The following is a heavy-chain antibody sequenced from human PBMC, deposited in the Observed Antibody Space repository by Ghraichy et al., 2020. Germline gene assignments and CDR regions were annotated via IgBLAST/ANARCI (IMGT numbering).Heavy chain of an antibody. J-gene: IGHJ6*02. D-gene: IGHD6-13*01. Sequence: GGSLRLSCAASGFTFSSYGMHWVRQAPGKGLEWVAVISYDGSNKYYADSVKGRFTISRDNSKNTLYLQMNSLRAEDTAVYYCARSSWYGDYYYYGMDVWGQGTTVTVSS. CDR2: ISYDGSNK. V-gene: IGHV3-30*03. CDR3: ARSSWYGDYYYYGMDV. CDR1: GFTFSSYG.